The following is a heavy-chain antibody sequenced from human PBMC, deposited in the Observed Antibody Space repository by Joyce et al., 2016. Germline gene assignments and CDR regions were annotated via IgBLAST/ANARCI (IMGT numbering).Heavy chain of an antibody. J-gene: IGHJ2*01. D-gene: IGHD2-21*02. CDR1: GFTFSSYA. CDR2: ISSNGGST. Sequence: EVQLVESGGGLVQPGGSLRLSCAASGFTFSSYAMLWVRQAPGKGLEYVSAISSNGGSTYYANSVKGRFTISRDNSKNTLYLQMGSLRAEDMAVYYCARAVTARYWYFDLWGRGTLVTVSS. V-gene: IGHV3-64*01. CDR3: ARAVTARYWYFDL.